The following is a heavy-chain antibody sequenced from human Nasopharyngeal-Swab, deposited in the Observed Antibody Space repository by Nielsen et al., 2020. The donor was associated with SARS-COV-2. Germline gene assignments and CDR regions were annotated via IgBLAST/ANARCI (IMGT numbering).Heavy chain of an antibody. CDR3: ARDSVYNFGVFIITTSFMDV. V-gene: IGHV3-30*04. J-gene: IGHJ6*03. Sequence: GESLKISCAASGFTFSNFAMHWVRQAPGKGLEWVGLISYDGNHENYADSVRGRFTISRDNSKDTVYLQMNSLRPEDTSVYYCARDSVYNFGVFIITTSFMDVWGKGTTVTVSS. D-gene: IGHD3-3*01. CDR1: GFTFSNFA. CDR2: ISYDGNHE.